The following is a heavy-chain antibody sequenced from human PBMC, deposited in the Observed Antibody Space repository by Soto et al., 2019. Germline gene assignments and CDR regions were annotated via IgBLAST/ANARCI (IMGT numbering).Heavy chain of an antibody. Sequence: ASVKVSCKASGYAFTTYHMHWVRQAPGQGLEWMGMIDPSDGTTTYAQKLQGRVTMTRDTATSTVYMELSSLRSEDTAVYYCARDEVPDVQNDAFDVWGQGTMVTVSS. CDR2: IDPSDGTT. J-gene: IGHJ3*01. CDR3: ARDEVPDVQNDAFDV. V-gene: IGHV1-46*04. CDR1: GYAFTTYH.